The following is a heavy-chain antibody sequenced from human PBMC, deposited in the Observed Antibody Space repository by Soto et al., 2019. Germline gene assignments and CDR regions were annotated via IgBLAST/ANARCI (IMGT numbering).Heavy chain of an antibody. Sequence: QLQLQESGSGLVKPSQTLSLTCAVSGGSISSGGYSWSWIRQPPGKGLEWIGYIYHSGSTYYNPSLKSRVTISVDRSKNQFSLKLSSVTTADTAVYYCARSKMYDFWSGYRWFDPWGQGTLVTVSS. V-gene: IGHV4-30-2*01. CDR3: ARSKMYDFWSGYRWFDP. CDR1: GGSISSGGYS. D-gene: IGHD3-3*01. J-gene: IGHJ5*02. CDR2: IYHSGST.